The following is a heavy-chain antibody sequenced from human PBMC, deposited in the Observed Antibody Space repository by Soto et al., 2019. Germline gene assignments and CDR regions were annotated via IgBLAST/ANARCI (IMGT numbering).Heavy chain of an antibody. CDR3: AHAAYDSGYVYGLDV. CDR1: GFSLSTSGVG. J-gene: IGHJ6*02. CDR2: IYWNDDK. D-gene: IGHD5-12*01. Sequence: QITLKESGPTLVKPTQTLTLTCTFSGFSLSTSGVGVGWIRQPPGKALEWLTLIYWNDDKRYSPSLKSRLTIPNDTSKSQVVLTMTNMDPVDTATYYCAHAAYDSGYVYGLDVWGQGTTVTVSS. V-gene: IGHV2-5*01.